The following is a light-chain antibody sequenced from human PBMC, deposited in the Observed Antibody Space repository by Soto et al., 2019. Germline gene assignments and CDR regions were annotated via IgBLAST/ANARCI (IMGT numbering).Light chain of an antibody. CDR3: SSYVGTNSHV. CDR2: EVS. V-gene: IGLV2-8*01. CDR1: SSDVGSYNR. J-gene: IGLJ1*01. Sequence: QSVLTQPPSVSGSPGQSVAISCTGTSSDVGSYNRVSWYKQPPGTAPKLMIYEVSKRPSGVPDRFSGSKSGNTAALTVSGLQAEDEADYYCSSYVGTNSHVFGTGTKVTVL.